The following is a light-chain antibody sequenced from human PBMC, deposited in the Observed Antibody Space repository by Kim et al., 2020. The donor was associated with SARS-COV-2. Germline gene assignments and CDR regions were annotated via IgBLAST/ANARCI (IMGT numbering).Light chain of an antibody. CDR2: AAT. J-gene: IGKJ1*01. V-gene: IGKV1-27*01. Sequence: ASLGDGVTITCRASQGISNYLAWYQQKPGNPPKLLIYAATALQLGVSSRFSGSGSGTDFTLTISDLQPEDVAIYYCQKYDTAPWTFGQGTKVDIK. CDR3: QKYDTAPWT. CDR1: QGISNY.